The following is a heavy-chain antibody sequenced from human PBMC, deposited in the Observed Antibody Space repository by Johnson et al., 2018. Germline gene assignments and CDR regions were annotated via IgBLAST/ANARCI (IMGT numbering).Heavy chain of an antibody. J-gene: IGHJ6*03. V-gene: IGHV4-59*01. D-gene: IGHD3-10*02. CDR3: SRVPYYYVNTQHRYYYFYMDV. Sequence: QVQLQESGPGLVKPSETLSLTCTVSGDSISSYYWTWIRQSPGKGLEWIGYIYYNGNTNYNPSLKSRVTMSLDTSKNQFSLMLGSVSTADTAVYYWSRVPYYYVNTQHRYYYFYMDVWGKGTTVTVSS. CDR1: GDSISSYY. CDR2: IYYNGNT.